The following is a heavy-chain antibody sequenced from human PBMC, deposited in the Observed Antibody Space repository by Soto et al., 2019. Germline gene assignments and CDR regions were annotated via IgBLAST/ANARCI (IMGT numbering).Heavy chain of an antibody. J-gene: IGHJ4*02. D-gene: IGHD6-19*01. CDR3: ARENGVAVATVLYYFDY. CDR1: GGTFKNNG. Sequence: SVKVSCKAPGGTFKNNGISWVRQAPGQGLEWMGGIIPVFGTTNYAQKFQGRLTITADDFTRTVYIELSRLSCEDTAVYYCARENGVAVATVLYYFDYWGPGTLVTVSS. V-gene: IGHV1-69*13. CDR2: IIPVFGTT.